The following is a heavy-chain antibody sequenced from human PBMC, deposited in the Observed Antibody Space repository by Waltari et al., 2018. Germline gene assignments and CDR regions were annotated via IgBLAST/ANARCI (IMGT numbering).Heavy chain of an antibody. CDR1: GGSFSGYY. V-gene: IGHV4-59*10. Sequence: QVQLQQWGAGLLKPSETLSLTCAVYGGSFSGYYWSWIRQPPGKGLEWIGRIYTSGSTNYNPSLKSRVTMSVDTSKNQFSLKLSSVTAADTAVYYCAREPRRWSWGYYFDYWGQGTLVTVSS. CDR2: IYTSGST. J-gene: IGHJ4*02. D-gene: IGHD2-15*01. CDR3: AREPRRWSWGYYFDY.